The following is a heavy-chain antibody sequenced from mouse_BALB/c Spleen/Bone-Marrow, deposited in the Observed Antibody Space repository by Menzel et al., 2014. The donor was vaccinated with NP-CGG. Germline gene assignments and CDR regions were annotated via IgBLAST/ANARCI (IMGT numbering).Heavy chain of an antibody. CDR1: GYTFSNYW. V-gene: IGHV1-9*01. J-gene: IGHJ4*01. CDR2: ILPGSGSS. Sequence: VQLQQSGAELMKPGASVKISCKATGYTFSNYWIEWIKQRPGHGLEWIGEILPGSGSSNYNEKLKGKATFTVDTSSNTAYMQLSSLTSEDSAVYYCARTADGYYYAMDYWGQGTSVTVSS. CDR3: ARTADGYYYAMDY. D-gene: IGHD2-3*01.